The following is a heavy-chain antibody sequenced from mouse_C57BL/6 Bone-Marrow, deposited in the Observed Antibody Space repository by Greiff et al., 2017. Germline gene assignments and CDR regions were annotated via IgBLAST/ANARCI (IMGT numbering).Heavy chain of an antibody. Sequence: VQLQQSGPELVKPGASVKISCKASGYSFTGYYMNWVKQSPEKSLEWIGEINPSTGGTTYNQKFKATATLTVDKSSSTAYMQLKSLTSEDSAVYYGARRLANDFGYWGQGTTLTVSS. D-gene: IGHD1-2*01. J-gene: IGHJ2*01. CDR1: GYSFTGYY. CDR2: INPSTGGT. V-gene: IGHV1-42*01. CDR3: ARRLANDFGY.